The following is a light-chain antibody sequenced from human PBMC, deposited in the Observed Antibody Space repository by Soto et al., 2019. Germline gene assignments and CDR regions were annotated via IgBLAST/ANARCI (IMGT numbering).Light chain of an antibody. CDR1: SSDIGTFNY. V-gene: IGLV2-14*01. J-gene: IGLJ1*01. Sequence: QSALTQPASVSGSPGQSIAISCTGTSSDIGTFNYVSWYQQHPGKAPKLMIHEVSNRPSGVSDRFSGSKSGNTASLTISGLQADDGAGFFCRSHTTYNPRVFGTGTKPPVL. CDR2: EVS. CDR3: RSHTTYNPRV.